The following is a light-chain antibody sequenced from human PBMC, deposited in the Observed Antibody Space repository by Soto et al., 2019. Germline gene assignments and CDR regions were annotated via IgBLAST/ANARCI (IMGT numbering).Light chain of an antibody. J-gene: IGKJ4*01. CDR3: QQYIRWPLT. Sequence: EIVMTQSPATLSVSPGERATLSCRASQSVSSNLAWYQQKPGQAPSLLIYGASTRATGTPARFSGSGSGTEFTLTISSLQSEEFAVYYCQQYIRWPLTCGGGTKVEIK. CDR2: GAS. V-gene: IGKV3-15*01. CDR1: QSVSSN.